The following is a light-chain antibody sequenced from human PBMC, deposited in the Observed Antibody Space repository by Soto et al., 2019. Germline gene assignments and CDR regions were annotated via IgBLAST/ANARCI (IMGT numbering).Light chain of an antibody. Sequence: QSALTQPASVSGSPGQSITISCSGISNEVGSYYPVSWYQHHPGKAPELMIYEDIKRPSGISNRFSGSKSGNTASLTISGLQAEDDADYFCCSYAGRSTPYVFGTGTKVTVL. CDR3: CSYAGRSTPYV. CDR2: EDI. V-gene: IGLV2-23*01. J-gene: IGLJ1*01. CDR1: SNEVGSYYP.